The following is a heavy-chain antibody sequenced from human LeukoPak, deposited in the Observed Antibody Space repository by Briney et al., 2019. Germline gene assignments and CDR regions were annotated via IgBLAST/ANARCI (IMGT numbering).Heavy chain of an antibody. V-gene: IGHV3-30*18. CDR2: ISDDGSHK. J-gene: IGHJ4*02. CDR3: AKDPARYGSGSYYFDY. Sequence: GGSLRLSCAASGFTFSSYGIHGVRQAPGKGLEWVAVISDDGSHKYYADSVKGRFTISRDNSKNMLSLQMNSLRAEDTAVYYCAKDPARYGSGSYYFDYWGQGTLVTVSS. CDR1: GFTFSSYG. D-gene: IGHD3-10*01.